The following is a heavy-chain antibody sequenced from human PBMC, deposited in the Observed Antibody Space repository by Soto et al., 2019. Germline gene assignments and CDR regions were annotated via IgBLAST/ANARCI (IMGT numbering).Heavy chain of an antibody. D-gene: IGHD2-2*01. V-gene: IGHV3-33*01. CDR3: ARLYCSAASCYSVGAFDI. Sequence: QVQLVESGGGVVQPGRSLRLSCAASGFTFSTYGMHWVRQAPGKGLEGVALIWFDGSDKYYTESVKGRFTISRDNSRSTVDLQMNSLRAEDTAVYYCARLYCSAASCYSVGAFDIRGQGTMVTVTS. CDR1: GFTFSTYG. CDR2: IWFDGSDK. J-gene: IGHJ3*02.